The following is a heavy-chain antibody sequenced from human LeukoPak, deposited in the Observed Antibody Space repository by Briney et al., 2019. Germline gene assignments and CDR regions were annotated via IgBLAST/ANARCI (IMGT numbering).Heavy chain of an antibody. J-gene: IGHJ4*02. CDR3: ARENYRGGYYYY. CDR2: IYSGGST. CDR1: GFTVSSNY. V-gene: IGHV3-66*01. Sequence: GGSLRLSCAASGFTVSSNYMSWVRQAPGKGLEWVSVIYSGGSTYYSDSVKGRFTISRDNSKNTLYLQMNSLRAEDTAVYYCARENYRGGYYYYWGQGTLVTVSS. D-gene: IGHD3-22*01.